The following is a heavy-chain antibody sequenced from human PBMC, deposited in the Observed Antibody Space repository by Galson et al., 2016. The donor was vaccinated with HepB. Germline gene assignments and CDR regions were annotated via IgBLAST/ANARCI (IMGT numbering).Heavy chain of an antibody. CDR1: GGSISSGGYY. J-gene: IGHJ2*01. V-gene: IGHV4-31*03. Sequence: TLSLTCTVSGGSISSGGYYWSWIRQHPGQGLEWIGYIYYSGNTDYNPSLKSRVTMSVDTSKNQFSLRLSSVTAADPAVYYCARVHLEWSFDLWGRGTLVTASS. CDR3: ARVHLEWSFDL. CDR2: IYYSGNT. D-gene: IGHD3-3*01.